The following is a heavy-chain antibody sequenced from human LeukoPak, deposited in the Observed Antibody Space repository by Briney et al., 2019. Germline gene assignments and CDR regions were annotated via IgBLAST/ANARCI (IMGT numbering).Heavy chain of an antibody. J-gene: IGHJ5*02. V-gene: IGHV4-39*07. CDR3: ARGRAYGSVINWFDP. CDR1: GGSISSSSYY. CDR2: IYYSGST. D-gene: IGHD3-10*01. Sequence: SETLSLTCTVSGGSISSSSYYWGWIRQPPGKGLEWIGSIYYSGSTYYNPSLKSRVTISVDTSKNQFSLQLNSVTPEDTAVYYCARGRAYGSVINWFDPWGQGTLVTVSS.